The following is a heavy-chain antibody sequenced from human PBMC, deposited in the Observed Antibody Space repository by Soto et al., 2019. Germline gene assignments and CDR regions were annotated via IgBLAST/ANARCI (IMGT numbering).Heavy chain of an antibody. D-gene: IGHD6-19*01. CDR3: ARIPYSSASFDY. Sequence: PSETLSLTCAVSGDSISSGYYWSWIRQSPGKGLEWIGSVHYSGSTTYHPSLKSRVTISVDTSKNQFSLRLRSVTAADTAVYYCARIPYSSASFDYWGQGNLVTVSS. CDR2: VHYSGST. CDR1: GDSISSGYY. V-gene: IGHV4-59*01. J-gene: IGHJ4*02.